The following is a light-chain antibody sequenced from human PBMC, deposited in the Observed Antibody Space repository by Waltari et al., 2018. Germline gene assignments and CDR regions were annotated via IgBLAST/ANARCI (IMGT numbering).Light chain of an antibody. CDR3: MQGIRWPYT. CDR1: QRLLPVDGNTY. V-gene: IGKV2-30*02. CDR2: WVF. Sequence: EVVMTQSPVSLSVTLGQAASISCKSRQRLLPVDGNTYLNGFHQRPGQSPRRLIYWVFNRDSGVPDRFSGSGSGTDFTLRISRVEAEDVGVYYCMQGIRWPYTFGQGTQLDIK. J-gene: IGKJ2*01.